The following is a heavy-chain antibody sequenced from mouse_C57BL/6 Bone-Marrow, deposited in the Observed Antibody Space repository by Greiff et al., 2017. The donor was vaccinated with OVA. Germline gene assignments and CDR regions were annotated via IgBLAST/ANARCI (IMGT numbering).Heavy chain of an antibody. CDR3: ARERLGGSSYNY. CDR2: IYPGDGDT. Sequence: VQGVESGPELVKPGASVKISCKASGYAFSSSWMNWVKQRPGKGLEWIGRIYPGDGDTNYNGKFKGKATLTADKSSSTAYMQLSSLTSEDSAVYVCARERLGGSSYNYWGQGTTLTVSS. J-gene: IGHJ2*01. D-gene: IGHD1-1*01. CDR1: GYAFSSSW. V-gene: IGHV1-82*01.